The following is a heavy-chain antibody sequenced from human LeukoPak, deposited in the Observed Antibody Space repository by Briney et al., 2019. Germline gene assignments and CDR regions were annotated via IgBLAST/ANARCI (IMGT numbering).Heavy chain of an antibody. J-gene: IGHJ3*02. CDR1: GYTFTGYY. Sequence: ASVKVSCKASGYTFTGYYLHWVRQAPGQGLEWMGWINPNSGGTNYAQRFQGRVTMTRDTSISTAYMELSRLRSDDTAVYYCAREACSGGSCPDAFDIWGQGTMVTVSS. V-gene: IGHV1-2*02. D-gene: IGHD2-15*01. CDR2: INPNSGGT. CDR3: AREACSGGSCPDAFDI.